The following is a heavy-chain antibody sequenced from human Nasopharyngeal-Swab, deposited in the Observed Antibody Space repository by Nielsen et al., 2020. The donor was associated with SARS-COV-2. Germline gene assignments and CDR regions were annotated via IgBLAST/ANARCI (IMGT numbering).Heavy chain of an antibody. CDR2: IYYSGST. J-gene: IGHJ5*02. Sequence: SETLSLTCTVSGGSISSGGYYWSWIRQHPGKGLEWIGYIYYSGSTYYNPSLKSRVTISVDTSKNQFSLKLSSVTAADTAVYYCAREGYCSSTSCYGRGWFDPWDQGTLVTVSS. CDR1: GGSISSGGYY. V-gene: IGHV4-31*03. D-gene: IGHD2-2*01. CDR3: AREGYCSSTSCYGRGWFDP.